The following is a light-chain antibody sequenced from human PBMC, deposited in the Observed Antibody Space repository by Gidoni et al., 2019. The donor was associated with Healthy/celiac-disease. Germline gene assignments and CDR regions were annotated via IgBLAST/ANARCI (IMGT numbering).Light chain of an antibody. CDR1: QSLLHSNGYNY. J-gene: IGKJ3*01. CDR2: LGS. Sequence: DIVMTQFPLSLPVTPGEPASISCRSSQSLLHSNGYNYLDWYLQKPGQSPQLLIYLGSNRVSGVPDRFSGSGSGTDFTLKISKVEAEDVGVYYCMQALQTPRTFGPGTKVDIK. CDR3: MQALQTPRT. V-gene: IGKV2-28*01.